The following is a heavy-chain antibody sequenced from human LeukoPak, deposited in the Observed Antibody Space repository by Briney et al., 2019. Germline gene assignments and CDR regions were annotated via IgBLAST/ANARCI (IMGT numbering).Heavy chain of an antibody. D-gene: IGHD3-16*01. CDR2: MNPNSGNT. J-gene: IGHJ2*01. V-gene: IGHV1-8*01. CDR1: GYTFNSYD. CDR3: ARKDRGRSYFDL. Sequence: ASVKVSCKASGYTFNSYDINWVRQATGQGLEWMGWMNPNSGNTGYAQKFQGRVTITRNTSISTAYMELSSLRSEDTAVYYCARKDRGRSYFDLWGRGTLVTVSS.